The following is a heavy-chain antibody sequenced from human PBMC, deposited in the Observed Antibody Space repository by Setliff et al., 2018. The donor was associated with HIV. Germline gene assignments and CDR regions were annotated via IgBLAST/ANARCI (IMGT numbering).Heavy chain of an antibody. CDR2: VSPYNGDT. CDR3: ARYNFWSGYESDY. J-gene: IGHJ4*02. D-gene: IGHD3-3*01. CDR1: DYIFLSYG. V-gene: IGHV1-18*01. Sequence: ASVKVSCKTSDYIFLSYGISWVRQAPGQGLEWMGWVSPYNGDTKYAQKFKGRVTMTTDTSARTGYMELRNLRSDDTAVYYCARYNFWSGYESDYWGQGALVTVSS.